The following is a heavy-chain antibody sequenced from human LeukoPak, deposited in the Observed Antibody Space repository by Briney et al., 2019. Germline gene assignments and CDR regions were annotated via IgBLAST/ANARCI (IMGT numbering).Heavy chain of an antibody. CDR1: GYTFTSYY. Sequence: GASVKVSCKASGYTFTSYYMHWVRQAPGQGLEWMGGIIPIFGTANYAQKFQGRVTITADKSTSTAYMELSSLRSEDTAVYYCAREGWNYYDSSGYYGLDYWGQGTLVTVSS. CDR2: IIPIFGTA. CDR3: AREGWNYYDSSGYYGLDY. J-gene: IGHJ4*02. V-gene: IGHV1-69*06. D-gene: IGHD3-22*01.